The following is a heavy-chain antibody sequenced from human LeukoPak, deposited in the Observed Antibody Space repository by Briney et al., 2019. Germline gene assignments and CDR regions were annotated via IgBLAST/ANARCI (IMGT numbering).Heavy chain of an antibody. J-gene: IGHJ5*02. V-gene: IGHV4-31*03. Sequence: SETLSLTCTVSGGSISSGGYYWSWIRQHPGKGLEWIGYIYYSGSTYYNPSLKSRVTISVDTSKNLFSLKLSSVTAADTAVYYCARAKKGNWFDPWGQGTLVTVSS. CDR1: GGSISSGGYY. CDR2: IYYSGST. CDR3: ARAKKGNWFDP.